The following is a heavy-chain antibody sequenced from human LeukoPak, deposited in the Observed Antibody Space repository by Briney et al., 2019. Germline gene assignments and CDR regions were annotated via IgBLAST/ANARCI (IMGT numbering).Heavy chain of an antibody. CDR1: GFTFSDYY. Sequence: GGPLRLSCAASGFTFSDYYMSWIRQAPGKGLEWVAYIKEDGSEIYYVDSVKGRFTISRDNAKNSLYLQMNSLRVEDTAVYFCARNVYYFDYWGQGTLVTVSS. CDR2: IKEDGSEI. CDR3: ARNVYYFDY. J-gene: IGHJ4*02. V-gene: IGHV3-7*01. D-gene: IGHD5/OR15-5a*01.